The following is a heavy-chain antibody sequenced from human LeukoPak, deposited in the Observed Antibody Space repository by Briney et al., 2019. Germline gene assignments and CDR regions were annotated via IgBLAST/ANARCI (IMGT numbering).Heavy chain of an antibody. CDR3: ARARIAAAVPNWFDP. CDR1: GLTFSSYA. V-gene: IGHV3-30*04. J-gene: IGHJ5*02. CDR2: ISYDGSNK. Sequence: GRSLRLSCAASGLTFSSYAMHWVRQAPGKGLEWVAVISYDGSNKYYADSVKGRFTISRDNSKNTLYLQMNSLRAEDTAVYYCARARIAAAVPNWFDPWGQGTLVTVSS. D-gene: IGHD6-13*01.